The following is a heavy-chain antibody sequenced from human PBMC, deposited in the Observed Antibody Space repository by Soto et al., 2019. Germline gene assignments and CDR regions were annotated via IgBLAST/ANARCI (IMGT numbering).Heavy chain of an antibody. D-gene: IGHD2-15*01. CDR1: RGSINSGDYY. CDR3: GRAGQRDGDSSPGRFDT. Sequence: QVQLQESGPGLVKSSQTLSLTCTVSRGSINSGDYYWSWIRQSPGKGLEWIGYIYYSGTTYYNPSLKIRISLSADTSKNCFSLVLRSVTPAATAAYFCGRAGQRDGDSSPGRFDTWGQGILGTVSS. CDR2: IYYSGTT. J-gene: IGHJ5*02. V-gene: IGHV4-30-4*01.